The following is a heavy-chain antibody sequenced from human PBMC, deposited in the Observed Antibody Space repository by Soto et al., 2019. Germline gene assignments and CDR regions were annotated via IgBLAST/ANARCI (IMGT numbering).Heavy chain of an antibody. CDR3: ASRTSGTYSDFDC. CDR1: GGSISNSNW. J-gene: IGHJ4*02. CDR2: VYHSGST. D-gene: IGHD1-26*01. Sequence: QVQLQESGPGLVKPSGTLSLTCDVFGGSISNSNWWSWVRQPPGMGLEWIGEVYHSGSTNYNPSLKSRVTISVDKSKNQCSLKLSSVTAADTAVYYCASRTSGTYSDFDCWGQGTLVTVSS. V-gene: IGHV4-4*02.